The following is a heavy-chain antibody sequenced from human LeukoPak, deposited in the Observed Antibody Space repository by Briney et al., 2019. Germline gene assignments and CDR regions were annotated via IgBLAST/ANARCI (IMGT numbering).Heavy chain of an antibody. J-gene: IGHJ3*02. D-gene: IGHD3-10*01. CDR1: GFTFDDYA. CDR2: ISWNSDNI. V-gene: IGHV3-9*01. CDR3: AKNTRMGFGELSDLFDI. Sequence: GRSLRLSCAASGFTFDDYAMHWVRQAPGKGLEWVSGISWNSDNIGYADSVKGRFTVSRDNAKNSLYLQMSSLTAEDTALYYCAKNTRMGFGELSDLFDIWGQGTVVTVSS.